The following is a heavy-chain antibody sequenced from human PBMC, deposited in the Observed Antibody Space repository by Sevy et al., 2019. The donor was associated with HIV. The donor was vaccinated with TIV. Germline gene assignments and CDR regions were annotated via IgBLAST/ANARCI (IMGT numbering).Heavy chain of an antibody. J-gene: IGHJ4*02. CDR3: ARAGFAVAGPFDY. CDR2: TYYRSKWYN. D-gene: IGHD6-19*01. CDR1: GDSVSSNTAA. Sequence: SQTLSLTCAISGDSVSSNTAAWNWIRQSPSRGLEWLGRTYYRSKWYNEYADSVKSRITFNADTSKNHFSLQLSSVTPEDTALYYCARAGFAVAGPFDYWGQGTRVTASS. V-gene: IGHV6-1*01.